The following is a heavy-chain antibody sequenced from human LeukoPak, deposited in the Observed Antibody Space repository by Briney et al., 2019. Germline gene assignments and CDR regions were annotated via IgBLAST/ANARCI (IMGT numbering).Heavy chain of an antibody. CDR1: GGSISSYY. D-gene: IGHD3-22*01. CDR2: IYYSGST. J-gene: IGHJ3*02. CDR3: ARSIRFSADSSGLIYAFDI. V-gene: IGHV4-59*01. Sequence: SETLSLTCTVSGGSISSYYWSWIRQPPGKGLEWIGYIYYSGSTNYNPSLKSRVTISVDTSKNQFPLKLSSVTAADTAVYYCARSIRFSADSSGLIYAFDIWGQGTMVTVSS.